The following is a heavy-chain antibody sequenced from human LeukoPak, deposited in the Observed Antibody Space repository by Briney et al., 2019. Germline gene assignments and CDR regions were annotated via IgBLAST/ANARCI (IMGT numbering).Heavy chain of an antibody. V-gene: IGHV3-7*01. CDR3: ARWAGVTDQ. Sequence: GGSLRLSCAASGFTFENHWMSWVRQVPRKGPEWVANIKQDGSVEHYLDSVKGRFTISRDNAKNSLFLQMNSLIAEDTAVYYCARWAGVTDQWGQGTLVTVSS. J-gene: IGHJ4*02. D-gene: IGHD5-18*01. CDR2: IKQDGSVE. CDR1: GFTFENHW.